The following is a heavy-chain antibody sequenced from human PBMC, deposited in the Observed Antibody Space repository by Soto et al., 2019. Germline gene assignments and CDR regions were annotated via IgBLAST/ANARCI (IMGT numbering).Heavy chain of an antibody. V-gene: IGHV1-46*01. Sequence: GASVKVSCKASGYTFTSYYMHWVRQAPGQGLEWMGIINPSGGSTSYAQKFQGRVTMTRDTSTSTVYMELSSLRSEDTAVYYFARALLFGADYYGMELWGPGTTVTVPS. J-gene: IGHJ6*02. CDR2: INPSGGST. CDR1: GYTFTSYY. D-gene: IGHD3-10*01. CDR3: ARALLFGADYYGMEL.